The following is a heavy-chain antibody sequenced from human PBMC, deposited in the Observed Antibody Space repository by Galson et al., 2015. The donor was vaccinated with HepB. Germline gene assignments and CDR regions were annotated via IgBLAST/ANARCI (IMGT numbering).Heavy chain of an antibody. CDR1: GFTFSSYG. D-gene: IGHD3-16*01. CDR2: IWYDGSNK. V-gene: IGHV3-33*08. CDR3: ARDRVNGGAYDY. Sequence: SLRLSCAASGFTFSSYGMHWVRQAPGKGLEWVAVIWYDGSNKYYADSVKGRFTISRDNSKNTLYLQMNSLRAEDTAVYYCARDRVNGGAYDYWGQGTLVTVSS. J-gene: IGHJ4*02.